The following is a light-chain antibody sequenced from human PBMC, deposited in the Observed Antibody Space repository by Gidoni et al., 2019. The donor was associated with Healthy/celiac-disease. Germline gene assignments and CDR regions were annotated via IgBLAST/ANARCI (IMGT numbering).Light chain of an antibody. V-gene: IGLV2-11*01. CDR2: DVS. J-gene: IGLJ2*01. CDR3: CSYAGSYPHVV. CDR1: SSDVGGYNY. Sequence: QSALTQPRSVSGSPGQSVTISCTGTSSDVGGYNYVPWYQQHPGKAPKLMIYDVSKRPSGVPDRFSGSKSGNTASLTISGLQAEDEADYYCCSYAGSYPHVVFGGGTKLTVL.